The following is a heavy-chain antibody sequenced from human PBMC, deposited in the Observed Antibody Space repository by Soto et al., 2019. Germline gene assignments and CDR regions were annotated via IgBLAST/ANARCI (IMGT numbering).Heavy chain of an antibody. Sequence: EVQLVESGGALVKPGGSLRVSCAASGFTFSNAWMNWVRQGPGKGLEWVGRIKSKGDGWTTEYAAPVKGRFTISRDDSRNTLYLQMNTLKTEDTAVYYCTTDRAVPTNLGWYLDLWGRGTLVSVSS. J-gene: IGHJ2*01. D-gene: IGHD4-17*01. CDR3: TTDRAVPTNLGWYLDL. V-gene: IGHV3-15*07. CDR1: GFTFSNAW. CDR2: IKSKGDGWTT.